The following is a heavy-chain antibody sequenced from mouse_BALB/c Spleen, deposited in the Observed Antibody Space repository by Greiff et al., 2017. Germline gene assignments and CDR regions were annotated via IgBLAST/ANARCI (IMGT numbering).Heavy chain of an antibody. CDR2: ISSGGSYT. CDR1: GFTFSSYT. CDR3: TRDQNYGYWFAD. J-gene: IGHJ3*01. D-gene: IGHD1-2*01. V-gene: IGHV5-6-4*01. Sequence: VKLMESGGGLVKPGGSLKLSCAASGFTFSSYTMSWVRQTPEKRLEWVATISSGGSYTYYPDSVKGRFTISRDNAKNTLYLQMSSLKSEDTAMYYSTRDQNYGYWFADWGEGTRVTVAA.